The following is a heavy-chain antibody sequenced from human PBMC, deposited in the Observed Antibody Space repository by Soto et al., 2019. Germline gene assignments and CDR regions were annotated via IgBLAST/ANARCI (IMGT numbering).Heavy chain of an antibody. CDR3: ASEGGGRASWYGGFDP. J-gene: IGHJ5*02. V-gene: IGHV4-59*01. CDR2: IYYSGST. D-gene: IGHD6-13*01. CDR1: GGSISSYY. Sequence: PSETLSLTCTVSGGSISSYYLSWIRQPPGKGLEWIVYIYYSGSTSYNPSLKGRVTISVDTSKNQFSLKMSSVTAADTAVYYCASEGGGRASWYGGFDPWGQGTLVTVSS.